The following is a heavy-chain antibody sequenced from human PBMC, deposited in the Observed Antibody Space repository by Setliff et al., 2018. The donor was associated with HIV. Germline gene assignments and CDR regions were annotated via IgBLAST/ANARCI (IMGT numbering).Heavy chain of an antibody. CDR1: GHSISSGGYY. J-gene: IGHJ6*03. CDR2: IYYSGST. Sequence: SLTCSVSGHSISSGGYYWGWIRQPPGKGLEWIGSIYYSGSTYYNPSLKSRVTISVDTSKSHFSLKVSSVTAADTAVYYCARHRIAARRPPYYYMDVWGKGTTVTVSS. D-gene: IGHD6-6*01. V-gene: IGHV4-39*01. CDR3: ARHRIAARRPPYYYMDV.